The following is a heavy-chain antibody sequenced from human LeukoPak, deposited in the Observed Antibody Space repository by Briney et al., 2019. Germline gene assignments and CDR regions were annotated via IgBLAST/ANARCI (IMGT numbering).Heavy chain of an antibody. V-gene: IGHV1-8*01. Sequence: ASVKVCCKASGYTFTSYDINWVRQATGQGLEWMGWMNPNSGNTHYAQKFQDRVTMTRDTSISTAYMELNSLRSDDTAVYYCAREGAAAEDVNWFDPWGQGTLVTVSS. CDR1: GYTFTSYD. J-gene: IGHJ5*02. CDR3: AREGAAAEDVNWFDP. CDR2: MNPNSGNT. D-gene: IGHD6-25*01.